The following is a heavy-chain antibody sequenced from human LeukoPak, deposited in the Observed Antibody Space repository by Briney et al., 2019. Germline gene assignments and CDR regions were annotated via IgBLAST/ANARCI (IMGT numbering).Heavy chain of an antibody. Sequence: PSETLSLTCTVSGGSISSYYWNWIRQPPGKGLEWIGYIHYSGTNYYNPSLKSRVTISVDTSKNQFSLNLSSVTAADTAVYYCARLPQKRYMDVWGKGTTVTVSS. CDR1: GGSISSYY. J-gene: IGHJ6*03. V-gene: IGHV4-59*08. CDR3: ARLPQKRYMDV. CDR2: IHYSGTN.